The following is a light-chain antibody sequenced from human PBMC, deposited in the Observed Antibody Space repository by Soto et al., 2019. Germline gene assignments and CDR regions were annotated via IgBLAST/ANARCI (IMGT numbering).Light chain of an antibody. CDR1: QSISNE. V-gene: IGKV1-39*01. CDR2: AAS. Sequence: DVQMTQSPSALSASVGDRVTVTCRASQSISNELNWYQQKPGNAPRLLIFAASTLHSGVPSRFSGSGSGTEFTLTISSLQSEDFAVYYCQQYNDWWTFGQGAKVDIK. J-gene: IGKJ1*01. CDR3: QQYNDWWT.